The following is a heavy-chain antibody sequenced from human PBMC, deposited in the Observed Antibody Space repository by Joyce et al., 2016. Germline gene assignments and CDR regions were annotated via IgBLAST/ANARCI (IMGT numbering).Heavy chain of an antibody. CDR2: GDSDGSGT. J-gene: IGHJ4*02. Sequence: EVQLVESGGGLLQPGGSLRLSCAASGFTFTNYWMQWVRQAPGKGLVWGARGDSDGSGTSYADSVKGRFTISRDNAKNMVYLQMNSLRIEDTAVYYCGSVFEYWGRGALVTVSS. CDR1: GFTFTNYW. CDR3: GSVFEY. V-gene: IGHV3-74*01.